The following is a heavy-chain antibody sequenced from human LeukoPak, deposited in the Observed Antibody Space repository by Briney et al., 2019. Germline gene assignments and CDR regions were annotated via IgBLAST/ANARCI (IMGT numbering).Heavy chain of an antibody. J-gene: IGHJ4*02. CDR1: GFTFSTYW. D-gene: IGHD2-8*02. CDR3: ARDCGAAITGPRFDL. CDR2: MRRDGNEI. V-gene: IGHV3-7*03. Sequence: PGGSLRLSCSASGFTFSTYWMSWVRQAPGKGLEWVANMRRDGNEIYYLDSVRGRFTIFRDNVNYSLYLQMNSLTAEDTAVYYCARDCGAAITGPRFDLWGQGARVTVSS.